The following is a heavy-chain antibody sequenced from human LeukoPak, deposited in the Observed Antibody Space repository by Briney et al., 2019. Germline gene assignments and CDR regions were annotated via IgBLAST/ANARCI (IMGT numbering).Heavy chain of an antibody. D-gene: IGHD1-1*01. V-gene: IGHV4-38-2*01. Sequence: KPSETLSLTCAVSGYSISSDYHWGWIRQPPGNGLEWIANVHHSGSTYYNPSLKSRVTISVDTSKNQFSLEVTSTTASDTAVYYCVRYKCGPLDYWGQGSLVTVSS. CDR1: GYSISSDYH. CDR2: VHHSGST. J-gene: IGHJ4*02. CDR3: VRYKCGPLDY.